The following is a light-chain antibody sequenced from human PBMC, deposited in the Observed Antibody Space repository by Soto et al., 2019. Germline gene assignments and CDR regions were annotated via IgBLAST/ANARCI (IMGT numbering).Light chain of an antibody. J-gene: IGKJ1*01. Sequence: EIVLTQSPGTLSLSPGERATLSCRASQSVSSNFLAWYQQKPGQAPRLLIYGASSRATGIPDRFSGSGSETDFTLTISRLEPEDFAVYYCQQCDSLPRTFGQGTKVEIK. CDR2: GAS. CDR1: QSVSSNF. V-gene: IGKV3-20*01. CDR3: QQCDSLPRT.